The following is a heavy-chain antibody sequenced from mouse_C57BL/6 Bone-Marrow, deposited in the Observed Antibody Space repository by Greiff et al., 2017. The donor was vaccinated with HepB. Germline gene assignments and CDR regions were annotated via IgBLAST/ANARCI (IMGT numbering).Heavy chain of an antibody. Sequence: QVQLQQPGAELVKPGASVKMSCKASGYTFTSYWITWVKQRPGQGLEWIGDIYPGSGSTNYNEKFKSKATLTVDTSSSTAYMQLSSLTSEDSAVYYCAKFTIYYYGSSYGDYAMDYWGQGTSVTVSS. CDR3: AKFTIYYYGSSYGDYAMDY. J-gene: IGHJ4*01. CDR1: GYTFTSYW. D-gene: IGHD1-1*01. V-gene: IGHV1-55*01. CDR2: IYPGSGST.